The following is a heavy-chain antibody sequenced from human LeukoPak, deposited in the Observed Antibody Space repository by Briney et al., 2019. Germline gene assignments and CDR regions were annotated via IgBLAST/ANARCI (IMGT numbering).Heavy chain of an antibody. J-gene: IGHJ4*02. CDR3: ARDLYYGSGSYSFFDY. D-gene: IGHD3-10*01. V-gene: IGHV3-33*01. CDR2: IWYDGSNK. Sequence: SGGSLRLSCAASGFTFSSYGMHWVRQAPGKGLEWVAVIWYDGSNKYYADSVKGRFTIFRDNSKNTLYLQMNSLRAEDTAVYYCARDLYYGSGSYSFFDYWGQGTLVTVSS. CDR1: GFTFSSYG.